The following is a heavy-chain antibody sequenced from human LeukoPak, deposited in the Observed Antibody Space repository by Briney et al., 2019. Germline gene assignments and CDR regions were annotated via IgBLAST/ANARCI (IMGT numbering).Heavy chain of an antibody. V-gene: IGHV4-4*07. Sequence: SETLSLTCTVSGGSISNYYWSWIRQPAGKGLEWIGRIYTSGSTNYNPSLKSRVTMSVDTSKNQFSLKLSSVTAADTAVYYCARRLLWFGELYFDYWGQGTLVTVSS. CDR2: IYTSGST. D-gene: IGHD3-10*01. CDR1: GGSISNYY. J-gene: IGHJ4*02. CDR3: ARRLLWFGELYFDY.